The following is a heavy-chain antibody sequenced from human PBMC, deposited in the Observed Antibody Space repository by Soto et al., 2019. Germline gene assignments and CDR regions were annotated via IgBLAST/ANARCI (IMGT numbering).Heavy chain of an antibody. CDR2: IYPGDSDT. J-gene: IGHJ3*02. D-gene: IGHD3-22*01. Sequence: PGESLKISCKGSGYSFTSYGIGWVRQMPGKGLEWMGIIYPGDSDTRYSPSFQGQVTISADKSISTAYLQWSSLKASDTAMYYCARSGTYYYDSSGYYSRDAFDIWGQGTMVTVSS. V-gene: IGHV5-51*01. CDR1: GYSFTSYG. CDR3: ARSGTYYYDSSGYYSRDAFDI.